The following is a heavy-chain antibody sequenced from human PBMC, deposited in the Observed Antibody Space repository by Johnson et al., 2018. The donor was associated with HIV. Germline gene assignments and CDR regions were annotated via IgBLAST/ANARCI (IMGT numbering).Heavy chain of an antibody. CDR1: GFTFSSYA. V-gene: IGHV3-30*04. Sequence: VQLVESGGGVVQPGRSLRLSCAASGFTFSSYAMHWVRQAPGKGLEWVAVISDDVSSTFYVDSVKGRFTISRDNSNNTLYLQMNSLRAEDTAVYYCARAGAVGVDAFDIWGQGTMVTVSS. D-gene: IGHD6-19*01. CDR2: ISDDVSST. CDR3: ARAGAVGVDAFDI. J-gene: IGHJ3*02.